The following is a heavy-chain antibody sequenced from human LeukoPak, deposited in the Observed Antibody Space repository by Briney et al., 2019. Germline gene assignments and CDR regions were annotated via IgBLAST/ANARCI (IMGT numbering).Heavy chain of an antibody. J-gene: IGHJ4*02. CDR1: GFTFSSYW. V-gene: IGHV4-39*01. CDR3: ARHPIRVVPLRAIDY. CDR2: IYYSGST. Sequence: GSLRLSCAASGFTFSSYWMSWVRQPPGKGLEWIGSIYYSGSTYYNPSLKSRVTISVDTSKNQFSLKLSSVTATDTAVYYCARHPIRVVPLRAIDYWGQGTLVTVSS. D-gene: IGHD3-3*01.